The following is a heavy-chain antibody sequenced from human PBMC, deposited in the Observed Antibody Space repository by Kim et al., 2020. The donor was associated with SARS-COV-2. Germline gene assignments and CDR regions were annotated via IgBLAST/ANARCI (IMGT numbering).Heavy chain of an antibody. V-gene: IGHV3-7*01. J-gene: IGHJ4*02. D-gene: IGHD3-10*01. CDR2: IKQDGSEK. Sequence: GGSLRLSCAASGFTFSSYWMSWVRQAPGKGLDWVANIKQDGSEKYYVDSVKGRFTISRDNAKNSLYLQMNSLRAEDTAVYYCARDMRVLLWFGESGEDYLGQGTLVTVSS. CDR1: GFTFSSYW. CDR3: ARDMRVLLWFGESGEDY.